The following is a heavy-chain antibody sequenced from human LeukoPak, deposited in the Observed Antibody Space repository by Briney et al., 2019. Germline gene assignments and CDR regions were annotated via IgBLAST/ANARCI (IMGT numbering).Heavy chain of an antibody. V-gene: IGHV4-34*01. Sequence: SETLSLTCAVYGGSFSGYYWSWIRQPPGKGLEWIGEINHSGSTNYNPSLKSRVTISVDTSKNQFSLKLSSVTAADTAVYYCAREYGSGPYDYWGQGTPVTVSS. D-gene: IGHD3-10*01. CDR3: AREYGSGPYDY. CDR2: INHSGST. CDR1: GGSFSGYY. J-gene: IGHJ4*02.